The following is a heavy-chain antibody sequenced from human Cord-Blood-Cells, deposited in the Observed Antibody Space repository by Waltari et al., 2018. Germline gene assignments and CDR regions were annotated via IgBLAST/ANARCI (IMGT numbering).Heavy chain of an antibody. J-gene: IGHJ4*02. V-gene: IGHV1-18*01. CDR2: ISAYKGTI. CDR1: GYTFTSSG. D-gene: IGHD3-10*01. CDR3: ARRDGSGSYQYDY. Sequence: VQLVQSGAQVKKPGASVQVSCTASGYTFTSSGISWGRQAPVQGLEWMGWISAYKGTINYAQKRQGRVTMTPDTSTSTAYMELRTLRSDDSAVYYCARRDGSGSYQYDYWGQGTLVTVSS.